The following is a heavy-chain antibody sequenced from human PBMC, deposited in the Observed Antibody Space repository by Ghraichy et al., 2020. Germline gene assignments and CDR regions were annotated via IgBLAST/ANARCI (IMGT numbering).Heavy chain of an antibody. CDR2: INHSGST. V-gene: IGHV4-34*01. CDR3: ARGPNYDFWSGYPDYYYYYYGMDV. D-gene: IGHD3-3*01. Sequence: SETLSLTCAVYGGSFSGYYWSWIRQPPGKGLEWIGEINHSGSTNYNPSLKSRVTISVDTSKNQFSLKLSSVTAADTAVYYCARGPNYDFWSGYPDYYYYYYGMDVWGQGTTVTVSS. CDR1: GGSFSGYY. J-gene: IGHJ6*02.